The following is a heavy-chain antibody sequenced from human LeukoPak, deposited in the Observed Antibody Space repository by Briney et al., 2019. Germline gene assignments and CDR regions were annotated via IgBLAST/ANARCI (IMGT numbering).Heavy chain of an antibody. Sequence: GESLQISCKGSGYSFTSYWIGWVRQMPGKGLEWMGIIYPGDSGTRYSPSFQGQVTISADKSISTAYLQWSSLKASDTAMYYCARQKGYYYDSSGYSYNWFDPWGQGTLVTVSS. CDR1: GYSFTSYW. CDR2: IYPGDSGT. CDR3: ARQKGYYYDSSGYSYNWFDP. V-gene: IGHV5-51*01. D-gene: IGHD3-22*01. J-gene: IGHJ5*02.